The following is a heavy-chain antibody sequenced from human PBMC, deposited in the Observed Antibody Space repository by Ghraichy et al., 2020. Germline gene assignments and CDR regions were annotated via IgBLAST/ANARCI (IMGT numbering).Heavy chain of an antibody. V-gene: IGHV4-39*07. Sequence: SETLSLTCTVSGGSISSSSYYWGWIRQPPGKGLEWIGSIYYSGSTYYNPSLKSRVTISVDTSKNQFSLKLSSVTAADTAVYYCARDTAAIVVVPAAIRQYYYYGMDVWGQGTTVTVSS. CDR1: GGSISSSSYY. CDR3: ARDTAAIVVVPAAIRQYYYYGMDV. CDR2: IYYSGST. J-gene: IGHJ6*02. D-gene: IGHD2-2*02.